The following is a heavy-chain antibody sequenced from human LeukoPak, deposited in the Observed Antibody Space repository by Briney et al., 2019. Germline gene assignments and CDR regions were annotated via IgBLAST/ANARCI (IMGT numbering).Heavy chain of an antibody. CDR3: AKEKNDYSDYSYMDV. CDR1: GFTFSNYG. V-gene: IGHV3-30*02. Sequence: PGGSLRLSCAASGFTFSNYGMHWVRQAPGKRLEWVAFIRYDGSNKYCADSVKGRFTVSRDNTKTTLYLQMNSLRAEDTAAYYCAKEKNDYSDYSYMDVWGKGTTVTVSS. J-gene: IGHJ6*03. CDR2: IRYDGSNK. D-gene: IGHD4-11*01.